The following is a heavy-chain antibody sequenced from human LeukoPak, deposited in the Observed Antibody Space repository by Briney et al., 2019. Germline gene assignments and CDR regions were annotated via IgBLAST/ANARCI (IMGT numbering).Heavy chain of an antibody. CDR2: IKEDGSIQ. J-gene: IGHJ4*02. V-gene: IGHV3-7*01. Sequence: GGSLRLSCVASGFTFSSYWVTRVRQAPGKGLEWLANIKEDGSIQYYLDSVRGRFTISRDNAKTSVYLQLNSLRADDTAVYYCARDVWTGVAVSDYWGQGALVTVSS. D-gene: IGHD6-19*01. CDR3: ARDVWTGVAVSDY. CDR1: GFTFSSYW.